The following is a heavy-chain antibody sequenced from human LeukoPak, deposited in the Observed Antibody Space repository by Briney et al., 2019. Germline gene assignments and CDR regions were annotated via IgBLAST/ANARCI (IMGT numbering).Heavy chain of an antibody. D-gene: IGHD3-10*01. CDR3: ARALPGRYYYYMDV. CDR2: INHSGST. V-gene: IGHV4-34*01. Sequence: SETLSLTCAVYGGSFSGYYWSWIRQPPGKGLEWIGEINHSGSTNYNPSLKSRVTISVDTSNNQFSLKLSSVTAADTAVYYCARALPGRYYYYMDVWGKGTTVTVSS. CDR1: GGSFSGYY. J-gene: IGHJ6*03.